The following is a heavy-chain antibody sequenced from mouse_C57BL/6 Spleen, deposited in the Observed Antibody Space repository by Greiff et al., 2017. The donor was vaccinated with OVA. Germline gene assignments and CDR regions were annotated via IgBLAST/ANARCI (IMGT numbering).Heavy chain of an antibody. Sequence: QVQLQQSGAELVKPGASVKISCKASGYAFSSYWMNWVKQRPGKGLEWIGQIYPGDGDTNYNGKFKGKATLTADKSSSTAYMQLSSLTSEDSAVYFCARWDKGVWYAMDYWGQGTSVTVSS. CDR3: ARWDKGVWYAMDY. CDR1: GYAFSSYW. J-gene: IGHJ4*01. V-gene: IGHV1-80*01. CDR2: IYPGDGDT. D-gene: IGHD2-10*02.